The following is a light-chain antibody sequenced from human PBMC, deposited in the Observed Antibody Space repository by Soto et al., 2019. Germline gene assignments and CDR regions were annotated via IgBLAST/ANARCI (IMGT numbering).Light chain of an antibody. Sequence: QAVVTQDPSFSVSPGGTVTLTCGLSSGPVSTSYYPSWYQQTPGQAPRTLIYSTNTRSPGVPDRFSGSILGNKAALTITGAQAEDESDYYCLLYMNYGVSVFGTGTKVTVL. CDR1: SGPVSTSYY. CDR3: LLYMNYGVSV. V-gene: IGLV8-61*01. J-gene: IGLJ1*01. CDR2: STN.